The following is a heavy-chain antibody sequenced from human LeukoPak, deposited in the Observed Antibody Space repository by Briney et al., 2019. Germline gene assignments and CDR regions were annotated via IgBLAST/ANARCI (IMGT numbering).Heavy chain of an antibody. CDR2: FKSKTDGGAT. CDR1: GFPFSKAW. J-gene: IGHJ4*02. D-gene: IGHD6-6*01. V-gene: IGHV3-15*01. Sequence: GGSLRLSCAGSGFPFSKAWMSWVRQAPGEGLEWLGRFKSKTDGGATDYAAAVKGRFSLSRDDSKNTLYLQMNSLKIEDTAVYYCTSDRGIAARPLFDLWGQGTLVTVSS. CDR3: TSDRGIAARPLFDL.